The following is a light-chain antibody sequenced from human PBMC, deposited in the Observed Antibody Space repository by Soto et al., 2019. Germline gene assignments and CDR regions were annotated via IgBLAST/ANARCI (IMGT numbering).Light chain of an antibody. CDR3: SSYRRSSTLV. CDR1: SGDIGGYNY. CDR2: DVS. Sequence: QSVLTQPASVSGSPGQSITISCTGTSGDIGGYNYVSWYQQHPGKAPKLIIYDVSHRPSGVSNRFSGSKSGNTASLTISGLQTEDEADYYCSSYRRSSTLVFGGGTKLTVL. J-gene: IGLJ2*01. V-gene: IGLV2-14*01.